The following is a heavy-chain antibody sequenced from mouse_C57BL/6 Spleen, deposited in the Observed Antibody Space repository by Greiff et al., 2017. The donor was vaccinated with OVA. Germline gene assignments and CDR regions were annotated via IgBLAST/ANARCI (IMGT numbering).Heavy chain of an antibody. J-gene: IGHJ2*01. CDR2: ISSGSSTI. D-gene: IGHD2-5*01. CDR1: GFTFSDYG. Sequence: EVQGVESGGGLVKPGGSLKLSCAASGFTFSDYGMHWVRQAPEKGLEWVAYISSGSSTIYYADTVKGRFTISRDNAKNTLFLQMTSLRSEDTAMYYCARRGYSNPEYYFDYWGQGTTLTVSS. V-gene: IGHV5-17*01. CDR3: ARRGYSNPEYYFDY.